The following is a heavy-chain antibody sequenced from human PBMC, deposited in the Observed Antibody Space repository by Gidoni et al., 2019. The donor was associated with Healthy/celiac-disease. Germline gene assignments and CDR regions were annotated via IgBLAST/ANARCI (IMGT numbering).Heavy chain of an antibody. CDR2: ISYDGSNK. Sequence: LEWVAVISYDGSNKYYADSVKGRFTISRDNSKNTLYLQMNSLRAEDTAVYYCATNVGYCSSTSCPHSGPDAFDIWGQGTMVTVSS. V-gene: IGHV3-30*03. D-gene: IGHD2-2*01. CDR3: ATNVGYCSSTSCPHSGPDAFDI. J-gene: IGHJ3*02.